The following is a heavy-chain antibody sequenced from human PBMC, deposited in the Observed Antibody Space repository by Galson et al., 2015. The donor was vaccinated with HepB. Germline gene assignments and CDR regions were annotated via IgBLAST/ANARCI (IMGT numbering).Heavy chain of an antibody. J-gene: IGHJ4*02. Sequence: SLRLSCAASGFTFSSYGMHWVRQAPGKGLEWVAVISYDGSNKYYADSVKGRFTISRDNSKNTLYLQMNSLRAEDTAVYYCAKDLGYGDYFFGYWGQGTLVTVSS. CDR3: AKDLGYGDYFFGY. CDR1: GFTFSSYG. V-gene: IGHV3-30*18. CDR2: ISYDGSNK. D-gene: IGHD4-17*01.